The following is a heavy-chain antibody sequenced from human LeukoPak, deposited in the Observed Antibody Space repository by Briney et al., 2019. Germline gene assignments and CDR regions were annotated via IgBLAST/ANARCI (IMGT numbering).Heavy chain of an antibody. Sequence: SLKVSCKASGGTFRRYAISWVRQAPGQGIEWMGGIIPIFGTANYAQKFQVRVTITTDESTSTAYMELSSLRSEDTAVYYCARGPELERFDYWGQGTLVTVSS. CDR1: GGTFRRYA. V-gene: IGHV1-69*05. CDR2: IIPIFGTA. CDR3: ARGPELERFDY. D-gene: IGHD1-1*01. J-gene: IGHJ4*02.